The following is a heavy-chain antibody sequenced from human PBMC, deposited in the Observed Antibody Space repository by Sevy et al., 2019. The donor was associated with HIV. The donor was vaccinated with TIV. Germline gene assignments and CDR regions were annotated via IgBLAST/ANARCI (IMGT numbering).Heavy chain of an antibody. CDR2: ISSSGTTI. CDR3: ARKGGAYDIGFDP. J-gene: IGHJ5*02. Sequence: LSLTCAASGFTFSSYEMTWVRQAPGKGLEWVSSISSSGTTIYYGDFVEARFTISRDNPKNSLYLQMHSLRAEDTAVYYCARKGGAYDIGFDPWGQGTLVTISS. CDR1: GFTFSSYE. D-gene: IGHD3-22*01. V-gene: IGHV3-48*03.